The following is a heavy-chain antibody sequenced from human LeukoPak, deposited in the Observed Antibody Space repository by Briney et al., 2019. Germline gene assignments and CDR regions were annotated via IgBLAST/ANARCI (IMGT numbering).Heavy chain of an antibody. CDR1: GYTFNSYD. Sequence: TSVKVSCKASGYTFNSYDINWVRQATGQGLEWMGWMNPNTGNTGYGERFQGRVTMTRDTSTSTVYMELSSLTSEDTAVYYCARHQFHISDCLGGCYLDYWGQGTLVTVSS. J-gene: IGHJ4*02. CDR3: ARHQFHISDCLGGCYLDY. D-gene: IGHD2-21*02. CDR2: MNPNTGNT. V-gene: IGHV1-8*01.